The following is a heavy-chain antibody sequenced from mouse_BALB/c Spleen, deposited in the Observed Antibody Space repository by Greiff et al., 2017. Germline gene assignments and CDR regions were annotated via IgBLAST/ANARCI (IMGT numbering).Heavy chain of an antibody. CDR1: GFTFSSYA. J-gene: IGHJ3*01. CDR3: ARQQDFPWFAY. V-gene: IGHV5-9-3*01. Sequence: EVQLVESGGGLVKPGGSLKLSCAASGFTFSSYAMSWVRQTPEKRLEWVATISSGGSYTYYPDSVKGRFTISRDNAKNTLYLQMSSLRSEDTAMYYCARQQDFPWFAYWGQGTLVTVSA. CDR2: ISSGGSYT.